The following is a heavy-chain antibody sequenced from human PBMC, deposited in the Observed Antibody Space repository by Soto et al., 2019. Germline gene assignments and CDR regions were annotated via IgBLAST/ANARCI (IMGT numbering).Heavy chain of an antibody. J-gene: IGHJ6*02. CDR1: GYTFRNYA. Sequence: ASVKVSCKANGYTFRNYAMHCVLQAPLQWLDWMGWINGGNGNTKYSQKFQGRVTITRDTSASTAYMELSSLRSEDTAVYYCARDGPIYDILSARYFYGMDVWGQGTTVTVSS. CDR2: INGGNGNT. V-gene: IGHV1-3*01. D-gene: IGHD3-9*01. CDR3: ARDGPIYDILSARYFYGMDV.